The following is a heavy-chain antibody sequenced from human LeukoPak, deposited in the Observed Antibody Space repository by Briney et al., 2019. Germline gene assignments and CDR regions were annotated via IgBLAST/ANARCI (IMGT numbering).Heavy chain of an antibody. J-gene: IGHJ5*02. CDR2: IYHSGST. D-gene: IGHD6-13*01. CDR1: GGSISSGIYY. V-gene: IGHV4-30-2*01. CDR3: ARSPTIAAAVT. Sequence: SQTLSLTCTVSGGSISSGIYYWSWIRQPPGKGLEWIGYIYHSGSTYYNPSLKSRVTISVDRSKNQFSLKVNSVTAADTAVYYCARSPTIAAAVTWGQGTLVTVSS.